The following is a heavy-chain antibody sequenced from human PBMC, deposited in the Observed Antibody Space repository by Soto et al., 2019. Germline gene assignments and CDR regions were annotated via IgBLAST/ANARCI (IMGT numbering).Heavy chain of an antibody. CDR3: ASTSSAIPAVIPVGWFDP. CDR2: ISAYNGNT. V-gene: IGHV1-18*04. CDR1: GYTFTSYG. D-gene: IGHD2-2*02. J-gene: IGHJ5*02. Sequence: QVQLVQSGAEVKKPGASVKVSCKASGYTFTSYGISWVRQAPGQGLEWMGWISAYNGNTNYAQKLQGRVTMTTDTSTSTADMELRSLRSDDTAVYYCASTSSAIPAVIPVGWFDPWCQGTLLTVSS.